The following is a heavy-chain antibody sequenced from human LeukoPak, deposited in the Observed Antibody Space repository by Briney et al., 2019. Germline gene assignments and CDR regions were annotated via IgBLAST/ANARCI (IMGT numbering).Heavy chain of an antibody. CDR1: GFTFSSYA. V-gene: IGHV3-23*01. CDR3: AKERSFGTWLGDY. J-gene: IGHJ4*02. CDR2: ISGSGGTT. D-gene: IGHD2/OR15-2a*01. Sequence: GGSLRLSCAASGFTFSSYAMSWVRQAPGKGLEWVSAISGSGGTTYYADSVKGRFTISRDNPKNTLYLQMNSLRAEDTAVYYCAKERSFGTWLGDYWGQGTLVTVSS.